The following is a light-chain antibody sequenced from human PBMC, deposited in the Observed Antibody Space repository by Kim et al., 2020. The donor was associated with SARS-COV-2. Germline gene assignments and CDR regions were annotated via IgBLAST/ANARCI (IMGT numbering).Light chain of an antibody. J-gene: IGLJ3*02. CDR1: RSNIGSNY. CDR3: AAWDDSLSGPRV. V-gene: IGLV1-47*01. Sequence: RVTISCSGSRSNIGSNYGYWYQQLPGTAPKLLIYRNNQRPSGVPDRFSGSKSGTSASLAISGLRSEDEADYYCAAWDDSLSGPRVFGGGTKLTVL. CDR2: RNN.